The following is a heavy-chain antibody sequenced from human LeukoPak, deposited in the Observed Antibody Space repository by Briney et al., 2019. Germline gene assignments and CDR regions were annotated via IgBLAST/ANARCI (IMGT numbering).Heavy chain of an antibody. J-gene: IGHJ4*02. CDR3: ARDHGPSGYHDY. CDR2: IYHSGST. D-gene: IGHD3-22*01. V-gene: IGHV4-30-2*01. CDR1: GGSISSGGYY. Sequence: SETLSLTCTVSGGSISSGGYYWSWIRQPPGKGLEWIGYIYHSGSTYYNPSLKSRVTISVDRSKNQFTLKLSSVTAADTAVYYCARDHGPSGYHDYWGQGTLVTVSS.